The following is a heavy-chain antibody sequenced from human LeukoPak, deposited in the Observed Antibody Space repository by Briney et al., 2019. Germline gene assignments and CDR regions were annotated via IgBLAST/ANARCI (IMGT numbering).Heavy chain of an antibody. CDR3: ARVDYSDSSRHFDY. J-gene: IGHJ4*02. CDR2: INHTGRT. Sequence: SETLSLTCAVYGESFSGYYWAWIRQPPGKGLEWIGEINHTGRTNYKPSLKSRVTISVDSSKNQFSLRLNSVTAADTAVYYCARVDYSDSSRHFDYWGQGTLVTVSS. V-gene: IGHV4-34*01. D-gene: IGHD4-11*01. CDR1: GESFSGYY.